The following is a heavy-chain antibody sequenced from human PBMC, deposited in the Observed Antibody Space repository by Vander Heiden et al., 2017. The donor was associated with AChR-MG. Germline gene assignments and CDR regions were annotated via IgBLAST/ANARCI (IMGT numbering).Heavy chain of an antibody. J-gene: IGHJ3*02. D-gene: IGHD3-3*02. CDR2: IYHSGST. CDR3: ARGSFLEWLFAFDI. CDR1: GYSISSGYY. V-gene: IGHV4-38-2*01. Sequence: QVQLQESGPGLVKPSETLSLTCAVSGYSISSGYYWGWIRQPPGKGLEWIGSIYHSGSTYYNPSLKSRVTISVDTSKNQFSLKLSSVTAADTAVYYCARGSFLEWLFAFDIWGQGTMVTVSS.